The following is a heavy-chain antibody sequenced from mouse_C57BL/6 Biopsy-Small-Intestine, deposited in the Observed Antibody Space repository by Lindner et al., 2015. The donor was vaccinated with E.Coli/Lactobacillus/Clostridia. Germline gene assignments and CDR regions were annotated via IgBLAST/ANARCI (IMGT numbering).Heavy chain of an antibody. V-gene: IGHV1-54*01. CDR1: GYAFTNYL. CDR3: ARSGWSLYYFDY. CDR2: INPGSGGT. D-gene: IGHD2-3*01. Sequence: VQLQESGAELVRPGTSVKVSCRASGYAFTNYLIEWVKQRPGQGLEWIGGINPGSGGTNYNEKFKDKVTLTADKSSSTAYMQLSSLTSEDSAVYFCARSGWSLYYFDYWGQGTTLSVSS. J-gene: IGHJ2*01.